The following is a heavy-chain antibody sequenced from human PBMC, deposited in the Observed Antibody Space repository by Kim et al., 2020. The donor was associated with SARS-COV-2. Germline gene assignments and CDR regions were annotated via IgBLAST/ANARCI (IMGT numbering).Heavy chain of an antibody. D-gene: IGHD3-10*02. Sequence: SETLSLTCTVSGGSISSGSFHWNWIRQYPGKGLEWIGYIDSSGHTYYIPSLKSRLTISVDTSKNQFSLKLSSVTAADTAFYYCARGYFYVREWGQGTLVTVSS. CDR3: ARGYFYVRE. V-gene: IGHV4-31*03. CDR2: IDSSGHT. CDR1: GGSISSGSFH. J-gene: IGHJ4*01.